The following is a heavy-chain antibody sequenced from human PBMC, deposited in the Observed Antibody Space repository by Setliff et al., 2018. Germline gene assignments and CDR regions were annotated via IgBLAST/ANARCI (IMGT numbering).Heavy chain of an antibody. CDR1: GYAFTDNY. Sequence: ASVKVSCKTSGYAFTDNYIHWVRQAPGQGLEWMGWINPKTGGSNLAQKFQGWVSMTRDTSITTAYMELSRLTSDDMAVYFCARSDHLVVDGFDVWGQGTMVTVSS. D-gene: IGHD3-16*01. V-gene: IGHV1-2*04. J-gene: IGHJ3*01. CDR3: ARSDHLVVDGFDV. CDR2: INPKTGGS.